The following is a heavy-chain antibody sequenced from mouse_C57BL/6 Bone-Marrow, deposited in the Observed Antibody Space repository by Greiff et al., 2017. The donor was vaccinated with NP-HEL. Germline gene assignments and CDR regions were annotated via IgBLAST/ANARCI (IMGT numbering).Heavy chain of an antibody. CDR2: IDPSDSYT. J-gene: IGHJ2*01. D-gene: IGHD1-2*01. CDR3: VRRRLRLDY. Sequence: QVQLQQSGAELVRPGASVKLSCKASGYTFTSYWMHWVKQRPGQGLEWIGVIDPSDSYTNYNQKFKGKATLTADTSSSTAYMQLSSLTSEDSAVYYCVRRRLRLDYWGQGTTLTVSS. CDR1: GYTFTSYW. V-gene: IGHV1-59*01.